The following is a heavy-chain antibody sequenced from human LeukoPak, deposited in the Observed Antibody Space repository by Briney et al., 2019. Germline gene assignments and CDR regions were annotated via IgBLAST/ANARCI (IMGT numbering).Heavy chain of an antibody. Sequence: PGRSLRLSCAASGFTFSSYGMHWVRQAPGKGLEWVAVISYDGSNKYYADSVKGRFTISRDNSKNTLYLQMNSLRAEDTAVYYCAKDWNYCSSTSCQGFDYWGQGTLVTVSS. D-gene: IGHD2-2*01. J-gene: IGHJ4*02. CDR2: ISYDGSNK. V-gene: IGHV3-30*18. CDR3: AKDWNYCSSTSCQGFDY. CDR1: GFTFSSYG.